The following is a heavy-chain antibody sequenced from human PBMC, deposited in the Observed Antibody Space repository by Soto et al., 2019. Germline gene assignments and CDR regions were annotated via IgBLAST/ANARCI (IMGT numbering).Heavy chain of an antibody. CDR3: ARGRPWELYDY. D-gene: IGHD1-26*01. J-gene: IGHJ4*02. Sequence: SETLSLTCTVSGGSISSYYWSWIRQPPGKGLEWIGYIYYSGSTNYNPSLKSRVTISVDTSKNQFSLKLSSMTAADTAVYFCARGRPWELYDYWGQGALVTV. CDR1: GGSISSYY. CDR2: IYYSGST. V-gene: IGHV4-59*12.